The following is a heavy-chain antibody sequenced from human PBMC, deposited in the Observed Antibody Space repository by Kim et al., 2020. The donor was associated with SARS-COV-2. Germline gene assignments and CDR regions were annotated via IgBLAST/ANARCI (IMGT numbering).Heavy chain of an antibody. CDR3: ARDMGIQLWSGFYYGMDV. Sequence: GGSLRLSCAASGFTFSSYAMHWVRQAPGKGLEWVAVISYDGSNKYYADSVKGRFTISRDNSKNTLYLQMNSLRAEDTAVYYCARDMGIQLWSGFYYGMDVWGQGTTVTVSS. V-gene: IGHV3-30*04. CDR2: ISYDGSNK. J-gene: IGHJ6*02. CDR1: GFTFSSYA. D-gene: IGHD5-18*01.